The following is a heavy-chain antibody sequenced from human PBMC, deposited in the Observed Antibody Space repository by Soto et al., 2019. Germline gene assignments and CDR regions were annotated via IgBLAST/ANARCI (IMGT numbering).Heavy chain of an antibody. CDR1: GGTFSSYA. CDR2: IIPIFGTA. CDR3: ARVLCSGGSCYPYDAFDI. Sequence: QVQLVQSGAEVKKPGSSVKVSCKASGGTFSSYAISWVRQAPGQGLEWMGGIIPIFGTANYARKFQGRVTITADESTSTAYMELSSLRSEDTAVYYCARVLCSGGSCYPYDAFDIWGQGTMVTVSS. V-gene: IGHV1-69*01. J-gene: IGHJ3*02. D-gene: IGHD2-15*01.